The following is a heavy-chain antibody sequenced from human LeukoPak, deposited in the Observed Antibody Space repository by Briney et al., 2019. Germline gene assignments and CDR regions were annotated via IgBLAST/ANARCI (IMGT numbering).Heavy chain of an antibody. D-gene: IGHD6-13*01. V-gene: IGHV3-21*01. CDR3: ARDSAGIAAAGM. CDR1: GFTFSSYS. CDR2: ISSSSSYI. Sequence: PGGSLRLSCAASGFTFSSYSMNWVRQAPGKGLEWVSSISSSSSYIYYADSVKGRFTISRDNAKNSLYLQMNSLRAEDTAVYYCARDSAGIAAAGMWGQGTLVTVSS. J-gene: IGHJ4*02.